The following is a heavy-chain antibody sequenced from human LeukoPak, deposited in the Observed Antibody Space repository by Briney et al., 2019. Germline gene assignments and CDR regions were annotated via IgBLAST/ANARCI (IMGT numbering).Heavy chain of an antibody. CDR2: INHSGST. CDR1: GGSFSGYY. D-gene: IGHD5/OR15-5a*01. J-gene: IGHJ4*02. Sequence: PPETLSLTCAVYGGSFSGYYWTWIRQPPGKGLEWIGEINHSGSTNYNPSLKSRVTVSVDTSKNQFSLKLTSVTAADTAVYYCARARETESIDSWGQGTRVTVSS. CDR3: ARARETESIDS. V-gene: IGHV4-34*01.